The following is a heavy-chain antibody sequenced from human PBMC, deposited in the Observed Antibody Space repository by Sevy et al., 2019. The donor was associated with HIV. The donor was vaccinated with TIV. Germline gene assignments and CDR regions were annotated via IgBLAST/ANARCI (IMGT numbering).Heavy chain of an antibody. CDR2: IWYDGSNK. D-gene: IGHD3-22*01. J-gene: IGHJ6*02. Sequence: GGSLRLSCAASGFTFSSYGMHWVRQAPGKGLEWVAVIWYDGSNKYYAYSVKGRFTISRDNSKNTLYLQMNSLRAEDTAVYYCARAKDYYDSSGYYSPYYYHYGMDVWGQGTTVTVSS. CDR3: ARAKDYYDSSGYYSPYYYHYGMDV. CDR1: GFTFSSYG. V-gene: IGHV3-33*01.